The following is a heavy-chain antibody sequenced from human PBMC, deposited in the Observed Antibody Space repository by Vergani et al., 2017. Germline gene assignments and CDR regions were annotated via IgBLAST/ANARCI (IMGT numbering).Heavy chain of an antibody. V-gene: IGHV4-38-2*02. CDR3: ARHGGSGNYCHLFDS. CDR1: NNSIGRDYF. J-gene: IGHJ4*02. Sequence: QVHLQESGPGLVKPSETLSLTCSVSNNSIGRDYFWGWIRRSPGKGLEYIASIYHGGLTYYNPSLKSRATISIDTSENLISLRLTSVTAADTALYHCARHGGSGNYCHLFDSWGQGTLVIVSS. CDR2: IYHGGLT. D-gene: IGHD3-10*01.